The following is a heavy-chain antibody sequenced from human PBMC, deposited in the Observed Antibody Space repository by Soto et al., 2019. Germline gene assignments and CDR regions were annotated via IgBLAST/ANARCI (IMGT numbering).Heavy chain of an antibody. CDR1: GGSISSSNW. CDR2: IYHSGST. CDR3: ARAVSGTYFTFDY. V-gene: IGHV4-4*02. D-gene: IGHD3-10*01. Sequence: TLSLTCAVSGGSISSSNWWSWVRQPPGKGLEWIGEIYHSGSTNYNPSLKSRVTISVDKSKNQFSLNLSSVTAADTAVYYCARAVSGTYFTFDYWGQGTLVTVSS. J-gene: IGHJ4*02.